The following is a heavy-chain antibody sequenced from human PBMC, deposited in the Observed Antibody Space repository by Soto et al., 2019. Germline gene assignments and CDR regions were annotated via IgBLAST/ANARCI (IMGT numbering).Heavy chain of an antibody. CDR3: ATCYSNYDIYYYYGMDV. J-gene: IGHJ6*02. Sequence: QVQLVESGGGVVQPGRSLRLSCAASGFTFSSYGMHWVRQATGKGLEWVAVISYDGSNKYYADSVKGRFTISRDNSKNTLQLQMNSLRSEDTAVYYCATCYSNYDIYYYYGMDVWGQGTTVTVSS. V-gene: IGHV3-30*03. CDR2: ISYDGSNK. CDR1: GFTFSSYG. D-gene: IGHD4-4*01.